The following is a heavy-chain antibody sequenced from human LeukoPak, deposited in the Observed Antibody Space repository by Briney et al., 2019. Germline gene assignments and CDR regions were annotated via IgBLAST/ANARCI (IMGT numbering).Heavy chain of an antibody. Sequence: GGSLRPAWAVSGFTFDDYAMHWVSQAQGKGLEWVSLISGDGGSTYYADSVKGRFTISRDNAKNSLYLQMNSLRAEDTAVYYCASRAPYGYWGQGTLVTVSS. CDR1: GFTFDDYA. J-gene: IGHJ4*02. D-gene: IGHD3-10*01. V-gene: IGHV3-43*02. CDR3: ASRAPYGY. CDR2: ISGDGGST.